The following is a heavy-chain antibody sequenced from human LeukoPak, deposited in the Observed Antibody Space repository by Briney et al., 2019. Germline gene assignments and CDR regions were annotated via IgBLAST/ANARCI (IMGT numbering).Heavy chain of an antibody. CDR3: ARDYGDYGMDV. J-gene: IGHJ6*02. Sequence: ASVKVSCKASGYTFTSFGISWVRQAPGQGLEWMGIINPSGGSTSYAQKFQGRVTMTRDTSTSTVYMELSSLRSEDTAVYYCARDYGDYGMDVWGQGTTVTVSS. CDR2: INPSGGST. V-gene: IGHV1-46*01. D-gene: IGHD4-17*01. CDR1: GYTFTSFG.